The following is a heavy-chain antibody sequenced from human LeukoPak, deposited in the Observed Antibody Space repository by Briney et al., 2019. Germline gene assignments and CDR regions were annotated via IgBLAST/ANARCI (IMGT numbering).Heavy chain of an antibody. CDR2: IYSGGST. Sequence: PGGSLRLTCAASGFTVSSNYMSWVRQAPGKGLEWVSVIYSGGSTYYADSVKGRFTISRDNSKNTLYLQMNSLRAADTAVYYCARDAGGYSGAFDIWGQGTMVTVSS. J-gene: IGHJ3*02. D-gene: IGHD5-12*01. CDR3: ARDAGGYSGAFDI. CDR1: GFTVSSNY. V-gene: IGHV3-53*01.